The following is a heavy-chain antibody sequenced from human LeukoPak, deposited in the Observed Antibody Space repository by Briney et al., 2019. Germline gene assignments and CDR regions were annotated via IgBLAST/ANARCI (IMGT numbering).Heavy chain of an antibody. J-gene: IGHJ6*03. V-gene: IGHV3-23*01. Sequence: GGSLRLSCAASGFTFRTYAMNWVRQAPGKGLEWASGIGVSGSTYYAESVKGRFTISRENSKTTLYLQINSLRVEDTAVYYCATALLRASTYMDVWGKGTTVTVSS. CDR1: GFTFRTYA. D-gene: IGHD1-1*01. CDR3: ATALLRASTYMDV. CDR2: IGVSGST.